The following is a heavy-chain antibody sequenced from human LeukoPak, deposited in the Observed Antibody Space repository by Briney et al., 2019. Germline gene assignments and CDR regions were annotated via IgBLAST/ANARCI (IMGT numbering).Heavy chain of an antibody. J-gene: IGHJ6*03. V-gene: IGHV3-23*01. D-gene: IGHD3-10*01. CDR2: ISYSGAST. Sequence: GGSLRLSCAASGFTFSSYAMSWVRQAPGKGLEWVSTISYSGASTYYADSVKGRFTISRDNSKNTLYLQMNSLRAEDTALYYCAKASHGDYYYYMDVWGKGTTVTVSS. CDR3: AKASHGDYYYYMDV. CDR1: GFTFSSYA.